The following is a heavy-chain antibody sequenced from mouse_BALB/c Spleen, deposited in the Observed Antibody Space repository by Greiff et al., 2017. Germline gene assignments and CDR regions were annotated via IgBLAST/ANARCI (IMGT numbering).Heavy chain of an antibody. J-gene: IGHJ4*01. V-gene: IGHV5-17*02. CDR3: ARSIGTFYYAMDY. CDR1: GFTFSSFG. Sequence: DVQLVESGGGLVQPGGSRKLSCAASGFTFSSFGMHWVRQAPEKGLEWVAYISSGSSTIYYADTVKGRFTISRDNPKNTLFLQMTSLRSEDTAMYYCARSIGTFYYAMDYWGQGTSVTVSS. CDR2: ISSGSSTI.